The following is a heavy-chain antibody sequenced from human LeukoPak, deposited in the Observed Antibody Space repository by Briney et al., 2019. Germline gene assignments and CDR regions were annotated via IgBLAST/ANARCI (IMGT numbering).Heavy chain of an antibody. CDR2: INAGNGIT. CDR1: GYTFTSYA. Sequence: ASVKVSCKASGYTFTSYAMHWVRQAPGQRLEWMGWINAGNGITKYSQKFQGRVTITRDTSASTAYMELSSLRSEDTAVYYCAGNSYGFEDWGQGTLVTVSS. D-gene: IGHD5-18*01. V-gene: IGHV1-3*01. CDR3: AGNSYGFED. J-gene: IGHJ4*02.